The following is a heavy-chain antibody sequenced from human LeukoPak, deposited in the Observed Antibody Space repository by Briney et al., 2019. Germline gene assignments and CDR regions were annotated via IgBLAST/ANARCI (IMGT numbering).Heavy chain of an antibody. V-gene: IGHV1-18*04. CDR3: ASPESSIAARARSVDAFDI. J-gene: IGHJ3*02. CDR1: GYTFTSYG. D-gene: IGHD6-6*01. CDR2: ISAYNGNT. Sequence: GATVKVSCEASGYTFTSYGISWVRHAPGQGLEWVGWISAYNGNTNYAQKLKCRVTMTTDASTSIAYMQLRSLRSDDTAVYYCASPESSIAARARSVDAFDIWGQGTMVTVSS.